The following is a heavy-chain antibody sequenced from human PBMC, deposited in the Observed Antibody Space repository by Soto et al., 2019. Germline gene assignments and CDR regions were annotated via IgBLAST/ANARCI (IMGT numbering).Heavy chain of an antibody. Sequence: ASVKVSCKASGYIFSSHCIYWVRQAPGQGLQLMGIINPGGGRTAYAQKFQGRVTLTRDMSTSTVYMELTSLTYDDTAVYYCARDVSGPGATYVMDVWGQGTTVTVYS. CDR1: GYIFSSHC. CDR2: INPGGGRT. CDR3: ARDVSGPGATYVMDV. V-gene: IGHV1-46*01. J-gene: IGHJ6*02. D-gene: IGHD2-2*01.